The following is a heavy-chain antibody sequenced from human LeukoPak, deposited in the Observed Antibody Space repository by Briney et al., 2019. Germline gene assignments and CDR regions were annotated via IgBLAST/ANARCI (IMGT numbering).Heavy chain of an antibody. Sequence: GGSLRLSCAASGFTFSSYGMIWVRQAPGKGLEWVSGISGSGGSTYLADSVKGRFTISRDNSKNTLYLQMNSLRAEDTAVYYCAKDPSYGSGSYSDYWGQGTLVTVSS. CDR3: AKDPSYGSGSYSDY. V-gene: IGHV3-23*01. J-gene: IGHJ4*02. CDR1: GFTFSSYG. D-gene: IGHD3-10*01. CDR2: ISGSGGST.